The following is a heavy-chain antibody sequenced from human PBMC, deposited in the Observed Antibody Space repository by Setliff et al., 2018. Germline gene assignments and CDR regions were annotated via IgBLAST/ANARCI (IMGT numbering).Heavy chain of an antibody. CDR2: INTNTGNP. CDR3: VREGDFWVGQGDV. J-gene: IGHJ6*03. D-gene: IGHD2-21*02. CDR1: GYTFTSYD. Sequence: ASVKVSCKASGYTFTSYDINWVRQATGQGLEWMGWINTNTGNPTYAQGFTGRFVFSLDTSVSTAYLQLNSLKTEDTAVYYCVREGDFWVGQGDVWGKGTTVTVS. V-gene: IGHV7-4-1*02.